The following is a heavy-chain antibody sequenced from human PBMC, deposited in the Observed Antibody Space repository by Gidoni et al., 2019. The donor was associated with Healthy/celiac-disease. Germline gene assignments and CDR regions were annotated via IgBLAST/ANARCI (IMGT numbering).Heavy chain of an antibody. CDR2: ISSSSSYI. CDR3: ARDPDLFDYGDYGPRWYYGMDV. D-gene: IGHD4-17*01. V-gene: IGHV3-21*01. CDR1: GFTFSSYS. J-gene: IGHJ6*02. Sequence: EVQLVASGVGLVQPGGSLRLSCAASGFTFSSYSMTSVRTAPGKGLEWVSSISSSSSYIYYADSVKGRFTISRDNAKNSLYLQMNSLRAEDTAVYYCARDPDLFDYGDYGPRWYYGMDVWGQGTTVTVSS.